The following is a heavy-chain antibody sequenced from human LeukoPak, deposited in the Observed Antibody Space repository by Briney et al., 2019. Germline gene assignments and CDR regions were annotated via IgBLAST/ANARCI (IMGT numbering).Heavy chain of an antibody. CDR1: VSTLTGYY. CDR2: INPNSGGI. D-gene: IGHD1-26*01. Sequence: ALGKVSCKASVSTLTGYYVQWVRQAPGQGLEWVGWINPNSGGIEDAQKSQGRVTMTRDTSISTAYMELSRLRSEDTAVYYCAGGESGSYYGGIDYWGQGTLVTVSS. J-gene: IGHJ4*02. CDR3: AGGESGSYYGGIDY. V-gene: IGHV1-2*02.